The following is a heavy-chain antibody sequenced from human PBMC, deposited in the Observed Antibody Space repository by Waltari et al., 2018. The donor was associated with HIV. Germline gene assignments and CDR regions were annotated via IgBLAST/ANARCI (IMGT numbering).Heavy chain of an antibody. CDR1: GYSISSGYY. Sequence: HVQLQESGPGLVKPSETLSLTCTVSGYSISSGYYWGSIRHPPGKGLEWIGSIYHSGSTYYNPSLKSRVTISVDTSKNQFSLKLSSVTAADTAVYYCARGYYGSGSYGPCNWFDPWGQGTLVTVSS. CDR2: IYHSGST. J-gene: IGHJ5*02. V-gene: IGHV4-38-2*02. D-gene: IGHD3-10*01. CDR3: ARGYYGSGSYGPCNWFDP.